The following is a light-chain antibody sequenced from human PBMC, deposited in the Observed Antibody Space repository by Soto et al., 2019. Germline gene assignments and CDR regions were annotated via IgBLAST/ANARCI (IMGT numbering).Light chain of an antibody. CDR1: QSISNY. J-gene: IGKJ5*01. V-gene: IGKV1-39*01. CDR3: QESYNSPIT. Sequence: DIQMTQSPPSLSASVGDRVTITCRASQSISNYLNWYQQKPGKAPKLLIYAASSLQSGVPSRFSGSGSGTDFTLTISSLQPEDVATYYCQESYNSPITFGQGTRLETK. CDR2: AAS.